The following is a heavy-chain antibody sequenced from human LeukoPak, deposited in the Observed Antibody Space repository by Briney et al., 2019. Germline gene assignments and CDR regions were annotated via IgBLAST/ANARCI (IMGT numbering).Heavy chain of an antibody. CDR3: AKDKGYDSSGYGY. CDR2: ISGSGGST. D-gene: IGHD3-22*01. V-gene: IGHV3-23*01. CDR1: GFTFSSYA. J-gene: IGHJ4*02. Sequence: GGSLRLSCAASGFTFSSYAMSWVRQAPGKGLEWVSAISGSGGSTYYADSVKGRFTTSRDNSKNTLYLQMNSLRAEDTAVYYCAKDKGYDSSGYGYWGQGTLVTVSS.